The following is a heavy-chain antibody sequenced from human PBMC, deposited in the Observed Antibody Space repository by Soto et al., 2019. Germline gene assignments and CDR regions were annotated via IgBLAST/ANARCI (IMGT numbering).Heavy chain of an antibody. CDR2: MNPNSGNT. V-gene: IGHV1-8*01. Sequence: VKVSCKASGYTFTSYDINWVRQATGQGLEWMGWMNPNSGNTGYAQKFQGRVTMTRNTSISTAYMELSSLRSEDTAVYYCARGAEYYDFWRNWFDPWGQGTLVTVSS. J-gene: IGHJ5*02. D-gene: IGHD3-3*01. CDR3: ARGAEYYDFWRNWFDP. CDR1: GYTFTSYD.